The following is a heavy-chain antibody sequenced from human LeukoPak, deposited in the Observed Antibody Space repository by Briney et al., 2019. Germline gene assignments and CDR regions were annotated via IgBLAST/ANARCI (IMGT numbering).Heavy chain of an antibody. CDR1: GGSISSSSYY. Sequence: SETLSLTCTVSGGSISSSSYYWGWIRQPPGKGLEWIGSIYYSGSTYYNPSLKSRVTISVDTSKNQFSLKLSSVTAADTAVYYCASLENFHDAFDIWGQGTMVTVSS. J-gene: IGHJ3*02. CDR3: ASLENFHDAFDI. D-gene: IGHD5-24*01. CDR2: IYYSGST. V-gene: IGHV4-39*07.